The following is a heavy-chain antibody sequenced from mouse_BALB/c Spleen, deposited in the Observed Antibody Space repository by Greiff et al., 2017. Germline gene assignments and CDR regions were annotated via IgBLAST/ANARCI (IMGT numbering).Heavy chain of an antibody. CDR2: IYPGNSDT. D-gene: IGHD2-14*01. Sequence: VQLQQSGTVLARPGASVKMSCKASGYSFTSYWMHWVKQRPGQGLEWIGAIYPGNSDTSYNQKFKGKAKLTAVTSASTAYMELSSLTNEDSAVYYCTRSHRYDGYYYAMDYWGQGTSVTVSS. V-gene: IGHV1-5*01. CDR3: TRSHRYDGYYYAMDY. CDR1: GYSFTSYW. J-gene: IGHJ4*01.